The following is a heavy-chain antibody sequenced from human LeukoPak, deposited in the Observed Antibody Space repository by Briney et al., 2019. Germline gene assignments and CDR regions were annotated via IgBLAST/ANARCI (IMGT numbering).Heavy chain of an antibody. CDR1: GGSFSGYY. CDR2: INHSGST. J-gene: IGHJ4*02. Sequence: PSETLSLTCAVYGGSFSGYYWSWIRQPPGKGLEWIGEINHSGSTNYNPSLKRRVTISVDTSKNQFSLKLSSVTAADTAVYYCARHPQETYCGGDCYGLRTDYWGQGTLVTVSS. D-gene: IGHD2-21*02. V-gene: IGHV4-34*01. CDR3: ARHPQETYCGGDCYGLRTDY.